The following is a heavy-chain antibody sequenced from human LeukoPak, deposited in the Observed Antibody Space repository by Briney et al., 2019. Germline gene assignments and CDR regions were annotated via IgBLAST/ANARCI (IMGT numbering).Heavy chain of an antibody. J-gene: IGHJ6*03. CDR1: GGSISSSSYY. Sequence: SETLSLTCTVSGGSISSSSYYWGWIRQPPGEGLEWIGHTFHYGSSYYNPSLKSRVTISVDTSNNQFSLRLSSVIAADTALYYCARVRGDYMDVWGKGTTVTVSS. CDR2: TFHYGSS. D-gene: IGHD3-10*01. CDR3: ARVRGDYMDV. V-gene: IGHV4-39*07.